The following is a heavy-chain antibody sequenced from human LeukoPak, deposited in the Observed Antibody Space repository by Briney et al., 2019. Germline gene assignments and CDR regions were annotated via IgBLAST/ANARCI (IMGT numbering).Heavy chain of an antibody. V-gene: IGHV4-34*01. Sequence: SETLSLTCAVYGGSFSGYYWSWIRQPPGKGLEWIGEITHSGSTNYNPSLKSRVTMSVDTSKNQFSLKLSSVTAADTAVYYCARGYSSSWYFNWFDPWGQGTLVTVSS. CDR1: GGSFSGYY. D-gene: IGHD6-13*01. CDR2: ITHSGST. J-gene: IGHJ5*02. CDR3: ARGYSSSWYFNWFDP.